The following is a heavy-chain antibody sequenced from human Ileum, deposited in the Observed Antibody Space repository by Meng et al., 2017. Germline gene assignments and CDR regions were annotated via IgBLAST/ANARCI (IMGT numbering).Heavy chain of an antibody. D-gene: IGHD3-22*01. CDR1: GGSISSSSYY. CDR3: AQPRITMTLGGFRTGWFDP. J-gene: IGHJ5*02. V-gene: IGHV4-39*01. Sequence: QLQLQESGPGLGKPPETLSLTCTVAGGSISSSSYYWGWIRQPPGKGLEWIGSIYYSGSTYYNPSLKSRVTISVDTSKNQFSLKLSSVTAADTAVYYCAQPRITMTLGGFRTGWFDPWGQGTLVTVSS. CDR2: IYYSGST.